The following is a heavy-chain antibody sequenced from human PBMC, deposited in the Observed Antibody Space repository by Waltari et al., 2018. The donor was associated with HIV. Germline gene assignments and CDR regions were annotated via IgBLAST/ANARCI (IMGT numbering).Heavy chain of an antibody. J-gene: IGHJ4*02. CDR1: GCSISSSSYY. D-gene: IGHD1-26*01. CDR3: ARDLDSGSYYDY. CDR2: IYYSGST. V-gene: IGHV4-39*07. Sequence: QLQLQESGPGLVKPSETLSLTCTVSGCSISSSSYYWGWIRQPPGKGLEWIGSIYYSGSTYYNPSLKSRVTISVDTSKNQFSLKLSSVTAADTAVYYCARDLDSGSYYDYWGQGTLVTVSS.